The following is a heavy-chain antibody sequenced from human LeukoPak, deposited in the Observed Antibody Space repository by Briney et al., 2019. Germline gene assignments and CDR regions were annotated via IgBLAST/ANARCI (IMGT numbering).Heavy chain of an antibody. V-gene: IGHV3-66*01. D-gene: IGHD6-19*01. Sequence: GGSLRLSCAASSFTVSSNYMSWVRQAPGKGLEWVSVIYSGGTTYYADSVKGRFTISRDNSKNTLYLQMNSLRAEDTAVYYCAREVHSSVNWFDPWGQGTLVIVSS. CDR3: AREVHSSVNWFDP. CDR2: IYSGGTT. J-gene: IGHJ5*02. CDR1: SFTVSSNY.